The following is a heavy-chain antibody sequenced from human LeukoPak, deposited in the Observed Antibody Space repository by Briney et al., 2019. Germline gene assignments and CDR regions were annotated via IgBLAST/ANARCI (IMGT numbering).Heavy chain of an antibody. Sequence: GGSLRLSCAASGFTVRSNYMSWVRQAPGKGLEWVSVIYSGGSTYYADSVKGRFTISRDNSKNTLYLQMNSLRAEDTAVCYCARDALGSSSWYDWGQGTLVTVSS. V-gene: IGHV3-53*01. J-gene: IGHJ4*02. CDR1: GFTVRSNY. CDR3: ARDALGSSSWYD. CDR2: IYSGGST. D-gene: IGHD6-13*01.